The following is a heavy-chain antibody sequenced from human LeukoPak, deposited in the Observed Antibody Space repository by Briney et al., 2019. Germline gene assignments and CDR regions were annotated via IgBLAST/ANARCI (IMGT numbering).Heavy chain of an antibody. D-gene: IGHD3-10*02. CDR2: INPNSGGT. CDR3: ARIPKVGTMLCYYYMDV. Sequence: ASVKVSCKASGYTFTGYYMHWVRQAPGQGLEWMGWINPNSGGTNYAQKFQGWVTMTRDTSISTAYMELSRLRSDDTAAYYCARIPKVGTMLCYYYMDVWAKGPRSPSP. CDR1: GYTFTGYY. J-gene: IGHJ6*03. V-gene: IGHV1-2*04.